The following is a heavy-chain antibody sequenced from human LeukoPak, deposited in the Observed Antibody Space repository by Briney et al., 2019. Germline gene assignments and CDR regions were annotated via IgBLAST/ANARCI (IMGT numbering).Heavy chain of an antibody. V-gene: IGHV4-61*01. Sequence: SETLSLTCTVSGGSVSSGSYYWSWIRQPPGKGLEWIGYIYYSGSTNYNPSLKSRVTISVDTSKNQFSLKLSSVTAADMAVYYCARGSPRVTMIVVVIRRNAFDIWGQGTMVTVSS. J-gene: IGHJ3*02. CDR1: GGSVSSGSYY. CDR2: IYYSGST. D-gene: IGHD3-22*01. CDR3: ARGSPRVTMIVVVIRRNAFDI.